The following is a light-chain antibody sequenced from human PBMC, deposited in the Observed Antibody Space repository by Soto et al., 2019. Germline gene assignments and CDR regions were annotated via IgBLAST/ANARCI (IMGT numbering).Light chain of an antibody. Sequence: DIQMTQSPSSLSASVGDRVTITCRASQSISSYVSGDQQKPGKAPKLLIYAASSLQSGLPSRFSGSGSGTDFTLTISSLQPEVFATHYCQQSYSTPRSCGQGTELEIK. V-gene: IGKV1-39*01. CDR2: AAS. CDR1: QSISSY. J-gene: IGKJ2*01. CDR3: QQSYSTPRS.